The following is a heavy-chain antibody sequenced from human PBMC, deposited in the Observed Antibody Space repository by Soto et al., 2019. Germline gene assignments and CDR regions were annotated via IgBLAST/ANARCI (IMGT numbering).Heavy chain of an antibody. V-gene: IGHV3-21*01. CDR2: ITISGNYI. J-gene: IGHJ5*02. CDR3: ATVAVLRPHFRWLVL. Sequence: GGSLRLSCAASGFAFQTYTMEWLRQPPGKGLEWVSSITISGNYIYYADSVKGRFTISRDNGRNSVYLQMNSLRAEDTAVYYCATVAVLRPHFRWLVLWGPGTLLNVFS. D-gene: IGHD3-10*01. CDR1: GFAFQTYT.